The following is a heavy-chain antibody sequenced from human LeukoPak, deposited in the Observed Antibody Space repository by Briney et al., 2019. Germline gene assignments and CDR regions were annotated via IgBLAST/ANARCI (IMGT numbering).Heavy chain of an antibody. CDR3: PKCATNGAPFDY. J-gene: IGHJ4*02. CDR1: GCTFSNDV. CDR2: ISGSGFTT. V-gene: IGHV3-23*01. Sequence: GGSLRLSCAACGCTFSNDVMAWVRQAPGKGLEWVSGISGSGFTTYYADSVNGRFTTSTDNAKNTLYLHMNTLRAEDTAVCYCPKCATNGAPFDYWGQGTLVTVSS.